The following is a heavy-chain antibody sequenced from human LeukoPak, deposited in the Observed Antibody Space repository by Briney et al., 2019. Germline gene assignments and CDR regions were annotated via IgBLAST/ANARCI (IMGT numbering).Heavy chain of an antibody. V-gene: IGHV3-11*01. CDR2: IGLSDTSI. CDR3: ARLKLGYWYFDL. D-gene: IGHD7-27*01. CDR1: GFTFSDYY. J-gene: IGHJ2*01. Sequence: GGSLRLSCAASGFTFSDYYMSWVRQVPGKGLEWVSYIGLSDTSIYYADSLKGRFAISRDNAKDSLYLHLHSLRAEDTAVYYCARLKLGYWYFDLWGRGTLVTVSS.